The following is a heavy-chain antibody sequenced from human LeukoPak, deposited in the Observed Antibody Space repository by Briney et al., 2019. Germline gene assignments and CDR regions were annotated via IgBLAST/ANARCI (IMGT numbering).Heavy chain of an antibody. D-gene: IGHD3-10*01. CDR2: VNPDSGGT. J-gene: IGHJ4*02. V-gene: IGHV1-2*02. CDR1: GYTFTGYY. Sequence: ASVKVSCKASGYTFTGYYMHWVRQAPGQGLEWMGWVNPDSGGTIYAQNFQGRVTMTRDTSISTAYMELSSLRSDDTAVYYCARDLGDTYGSVGDFDYWGQGTLVTVSS. CDR3: ARDLGDTYGSVGDFDY.